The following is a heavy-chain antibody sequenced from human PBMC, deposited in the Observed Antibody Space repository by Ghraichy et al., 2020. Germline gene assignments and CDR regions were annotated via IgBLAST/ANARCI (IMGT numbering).Heavy chain of an antibody. CDR1: GGSISSYY. Sequence: SETLSLTCTVSGGSISSYYWSWIRQPPGKGLEWIGYIYTSGSTNYNPSLKSRVTISVDTSKNQFSLKLSSVTAADTAVYYCARDIVGPDIDAFDIWGQGTMVTVSS. V-gene: IGHV4-4*09. CDR2: IYTSGST. CDR3: ARDIVGPDIDAFDI. J-gene: IGHJ3*02. D-gene: IGHD5-12*01.